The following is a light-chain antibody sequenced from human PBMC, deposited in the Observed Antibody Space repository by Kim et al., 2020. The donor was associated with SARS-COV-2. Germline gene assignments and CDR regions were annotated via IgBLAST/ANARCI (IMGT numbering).Light chain of an antibody. J-gene: IGKJ4*01. CDR1: QSVSSN. CDR3: QKYNNWLRLT. Sequence: EIVMTQSPATLSVSPGERATLSCRASQSVSSNLAWYQQKPGQAPRLLIYGASTRATGIPARFSGSGSGTEFTLTISSLQSEDFAVYYCQKYNNWLRLTFGAGTKMDIK. CDR2: GAS. V-gene: IGKV3-15*01.